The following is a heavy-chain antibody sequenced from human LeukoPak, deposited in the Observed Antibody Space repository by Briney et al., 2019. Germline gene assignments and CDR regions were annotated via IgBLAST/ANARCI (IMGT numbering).Heavy chain of an antibody. Sequence: SETLSLTYAVYGGSFSGYYWSWIRQPPGKGLEWIGEINHSGSTNYNPSLKSRVTISVDTSKNQFSLKLSSVTAADTAVYYCARGPQGRNWFDPWGQGTLVTVSS. V-gene: IGHV4-34*01. CDR1: GGSFSGYY. CDR2: INHSGST. D-gene: IGHD7-27*01. J-gene: IGHJ5*02. CDR3: ARGPQGRNWFDP.